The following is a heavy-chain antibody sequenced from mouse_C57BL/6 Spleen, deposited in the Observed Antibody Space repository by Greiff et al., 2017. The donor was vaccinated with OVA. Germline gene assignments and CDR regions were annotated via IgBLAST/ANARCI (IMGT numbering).Heavy chain of an antibody. J-gene: IGHJ2*01. Sequence: QVQLQQSGAELVKPGASVKLSCKASGYTFTSYWMHWVKQRPGQGLEWIGMIHPNSGSTNYNEKFKSKATLTVDKSSSTAYMQLSSLTSEDSAVYYCARSGYYGSSPYYFDYWGQGTTLTVSS. CDR3: ARSGYYGSSPYYFDY. D-gene: IGHD1-1*01. CDR1: GYTFTSYW. V-gene: IGHV1-64*01. CDR2: IHPNSGST.